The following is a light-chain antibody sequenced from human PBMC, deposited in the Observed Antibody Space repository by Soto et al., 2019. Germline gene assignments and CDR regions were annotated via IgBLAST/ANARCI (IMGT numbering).Light chain of an antibody. J-gene: IGKJ1*01. CDR1: QTISSW. CDR3: QHHKSYSEA. CDR2: KAS. Sequence: DIQMTQSPSTLSGSVGDRVTITCRASQTISSWLAWYQQKPGKAPKLLIYKASTLKSGVPSRFSGSGSGTEFTLNISSLQPDDFATYYCQHHKSYSEAFGQGTKVELK. V-gene: IGKV1-5*03.